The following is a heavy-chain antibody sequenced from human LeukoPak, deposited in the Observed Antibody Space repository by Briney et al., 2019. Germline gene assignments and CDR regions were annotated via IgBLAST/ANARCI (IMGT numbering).Heavy chain of an antibody. CDR1: VGSISSSSYY. Sequence: SETLSLTCTVSVGSISSSSYYWGWIRQPPGKGLEWIGSIYYSGSTYYNPSRKSRVTISVDTSKNQFSLKLSSVTDADRAVYYCARNIIREVYNWFDPWGQGTLVTVSS. D-gene: IGHD1-14*01. V-gene: IGHV4-39*01. CDR3: ARNIIREVYNWFDP. J-gene: IGHJ5*02. CDR2: IYYSGST.